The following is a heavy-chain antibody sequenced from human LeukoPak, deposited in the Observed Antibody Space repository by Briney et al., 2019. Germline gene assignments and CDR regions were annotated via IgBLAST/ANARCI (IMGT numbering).Heavy chain of an antibody. CDR1: AGSISSVNYY. V-gene: IGHV4-39*01. J-gene: IGHJ6*03. CDR3: ARQGRNRIHLWSQELYYYYMDV. Sequence: SETLSLTCTVSAGSISSVNYYWGWIRQPPGKGLEWIGSIYYSGSTYYNPSLKSRVTISVDTSKNHFSLKLTSVTAADTAVYYCARQGRNRIHLWSQELYYYYMDVWGKGTTVTVSS. CDR2: IYYSGST. D-gene: IGHD5-18*01.